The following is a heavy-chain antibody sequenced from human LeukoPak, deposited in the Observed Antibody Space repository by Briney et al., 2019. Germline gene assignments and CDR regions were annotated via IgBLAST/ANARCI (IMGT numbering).Heavy chain of an antibody. V-gene: IGHV4-39*01. D-gene: IGHD2-21*02. J-gene: IGHJ4*02. CDR1: DGSITRSSYY. CDR2: IYYSGIT. Sequence: SETLSLTWTVSDGSITRSSYYWGWIRQNPGEGLDWIGSIYYSGITYYNPSLQGRVTMSVDTSKNQFSLKLNSVTVADTAVYYCARLRVTTGFDYWDQGIPVTVSS. CDR3: ARLRVTTGFDY.